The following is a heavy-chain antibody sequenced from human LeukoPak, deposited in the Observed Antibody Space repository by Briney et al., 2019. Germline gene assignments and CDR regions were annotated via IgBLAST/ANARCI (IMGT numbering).Heavy chain of an antibody. D-gene: IGHD4-17*01. V-gene: IGHV1-8*01. CDR1: GYTFTSYD. Sequence: ASVKVSCKASGYTFTSYDINWVRQATGQGLEWMGWMNPNSGNTGYAQKFQGRVTMTRNTSISTAYMELSSLRSEDTAVYYCATTLTTSTIILVYWGQGTLVTVSS. CDR2: MNPNSGNT. J-gene: IGHJ4*02. CDR3: ATTLTTSTIILVY.